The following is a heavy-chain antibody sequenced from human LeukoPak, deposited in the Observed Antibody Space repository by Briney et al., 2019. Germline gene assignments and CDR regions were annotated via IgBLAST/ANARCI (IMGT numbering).Heavy chain of an antibody. V-gene: IGHV1-58*01. CDR3: ARVSLEGYSSGWQPEGMDV. Sequence: VASVKVSCKASGFTFTSSVVQWVRQARGQRLEWIGWIVVGGGNTNYAQKFQGRVTITADKSTSTAYMELSSLRSEDTAVYYCARVSLEGYSSGWQPEGMDVWGQGTTVTVSS. CDR1: GFTFTSSV. CDR2: IVVGGGNT. J-gene: IGHJ6*02. D-gene: IGHD6-19*01.